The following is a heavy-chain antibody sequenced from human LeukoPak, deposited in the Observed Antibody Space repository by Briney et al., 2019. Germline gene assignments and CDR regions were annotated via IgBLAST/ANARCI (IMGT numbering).Heavy chain of an antibody. CDR3: ASSPGFGESYYFDY. D-gene: IGHD3-10*01. J-gene: IGHJ4*02. V-gene: IGHV3-53*01. Sequence: GGSLRLSCAASGFTASSNYMSWVRQAPGKGLEWVSVIYSGGSTYYADSVKGRFTISRDNSKNTLYLQMNSLRAEDTAVYYCASSPGFGESYYFDYWGQGTLVTVSS. CDR1: GFTASSNY. CDR2: IYSGGST.